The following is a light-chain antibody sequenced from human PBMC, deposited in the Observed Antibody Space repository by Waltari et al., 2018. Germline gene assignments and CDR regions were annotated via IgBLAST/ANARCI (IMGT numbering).Light chain of an antibody. Sequence: QSVLTQPPSASGTPGQRVTISCSGSSSNIGSNYVYWYQQLPGTAPKLLIYRNNQRPSGVPDRFSGSESGTSASQAISGRRSEDEADYYCAAWDDSLSGVVFGGGTKLTVL. CDR3: AAWDDSLSGVV. CDR2: RNN. CDR1: SSNIGSNY. J-gene: IGLJ2*01. V-gene: IGLV1-47*01.